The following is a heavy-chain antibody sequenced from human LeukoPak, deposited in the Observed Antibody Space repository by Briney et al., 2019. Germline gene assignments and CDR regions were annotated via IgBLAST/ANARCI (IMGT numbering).Heavy chain of an antibody. CDR2: ISSSGSTI. CDR3: ARGHNWNDGNFDY. J-gene: IGHJ4*02. D-gene: IGHD1-1*01. V-gene: IGHV3-11*04. Sequence: GGSLRLSCAASGFTFSDYYMSWIRQAPGKGLEWVSYISSSGSTIYYADSVKGRFTISRDNAKNSLYLQMNSLRAEDTAGDYCARGHNWNDGNFDYWGQGTLVTVSS. CDR1: GFTFSDYY.